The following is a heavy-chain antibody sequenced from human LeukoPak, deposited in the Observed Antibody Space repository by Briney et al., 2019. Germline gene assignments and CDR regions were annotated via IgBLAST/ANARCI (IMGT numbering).Heavy chain of an antibody. CDR2: ISTYNAKT. D-gene: IGHD3-10*01. V-gene: IGHV1-18*01. CDR1: GYTFTNYG. Sequence: GAAVKVSCKASGYTFTNYGISWVRQAPGQGLEWMGWISTYNAKTNSAQRFQGRFTMTADTSTDTAYMELRSLTSDDTAVFYCARDSVSLLYGSGIDYWGQGTQVTVSA. CDR3: ARDSVSLLYGSGIDY. J-gene: IGHJ4*02.